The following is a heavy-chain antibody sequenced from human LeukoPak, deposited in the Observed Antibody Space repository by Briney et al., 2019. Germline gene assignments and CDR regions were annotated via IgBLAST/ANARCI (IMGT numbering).Heavy chain of an antibody. J-gene: IGHJ5*02. CDR3: ARDWVGCSGGSCYGWFDP. V-gene: IGHV1-18*01. Sequence: RASVKVSCKASGYTFTSYGISWVRQAPGQGLEWMGWISAYNGNTNYAQKLQGRVTMATDTSTSTAYMELRSLRSDDTAVYYCARDWVGCSGGSCYGWFDPWGQGTLVTVSS. CDR2: ISAYNGNT. CDR1: GYTFTSYG. D-gene: IGHD2-15*01.